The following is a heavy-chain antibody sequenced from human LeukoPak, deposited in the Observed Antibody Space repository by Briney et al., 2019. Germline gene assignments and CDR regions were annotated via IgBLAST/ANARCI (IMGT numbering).Heavy chain of an antibody. CDR3: AREGGPYRPLDY. J-gene: IGHJ4*02. CDR2: VHVSGGS. V-gene: IGHV4-4*02. Sequence: SGPTLFHPSGALSLTFGVYGGSLRSTNWWDWVRQPPGEGLEWSGNVHVSGGSNYNPSLESLLTISVDMSENHISLKLTSVTAADTAVYYCAREGGPYRPLDYSGQGTLVTVSS. CDR1: GGSLRSTNW.